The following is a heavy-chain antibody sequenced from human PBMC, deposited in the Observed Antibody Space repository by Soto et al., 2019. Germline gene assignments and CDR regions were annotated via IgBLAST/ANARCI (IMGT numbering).Heavy chain of an antibody. CDR3: ATGCNGGGCSPRIFDY. CDR1: GFTFSSYW. V-gene: IGHV3-74*01. J-gene: IGHJ4*02. Sequence: EVQLVESGGGLTQPGGSLRLSCAASGFTFSSYWMHWVRQAPGKGLVWVSRINSDGSSTSYADFVKGRFTISRDSAKNTLYLQLNSLRADDTAVYYCATGCNGGGCSPRIFDYWGQGTLVTVAS. CDR2: INSDGSST. D-gene: IGHD2-15*01.